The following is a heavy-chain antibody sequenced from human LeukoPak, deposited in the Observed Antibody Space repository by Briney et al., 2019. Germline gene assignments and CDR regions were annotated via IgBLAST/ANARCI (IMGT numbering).Heavy chain of an antibody. CDR3: ASTAESVSNAFDI. J-gene: IGHJ3*02. D-gene: IGHD2/OR15-2a*01. CDR2: ISSSSSYI. CDR1: GFTFSSYS. Sequence: GGSLRLSCAASGFTFSSYSMNWVRQAPGKGLEWVSSISSSSSYIYYADSVKGRFTISRDNAKNSLYLQMNSLRAEDTAVYYCASTAESVSNAFDIWGQGTMVTVSS. V-gene: IGHV3-21*01.